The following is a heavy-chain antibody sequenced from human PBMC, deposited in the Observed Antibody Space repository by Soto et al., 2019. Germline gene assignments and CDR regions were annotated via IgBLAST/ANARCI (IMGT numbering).Heavy chain of an antibody. V-gene: IGHV3-33*01. D-gene: IGHD3-3*01. CDR3: ARDQIGRSYCDFWSGYYIPEASYGMDV. J-gene: IGHJ6*02. CDR2: IWYDGSNK. CDR1: GFTFSSYG. Sequence: GGSLRLSCAASGFTFSSYGLHWVRQAPGKGLEWVAVIWYDGSNKYYADSVKGRFTISRDNSKNTLYLQMNSLRAEDTAVYYCARDQIGRSYCDFWSGYYIPEASYGMDVWGQGTTVTVSS.